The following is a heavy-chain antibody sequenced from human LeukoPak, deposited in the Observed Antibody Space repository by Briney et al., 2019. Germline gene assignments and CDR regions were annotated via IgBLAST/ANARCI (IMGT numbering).Heavy chain of an antibody. CDR3: AKDRCSSTSCYIDY. V-gene: IGHV3-30*18. J-gene: IGHJ4*02. CDR2: ISYDGSNK. CDR1: GFTFSSYG. Sequence: PGGSLRLSCAASGFTFSSYGMHWVRQAPGKGLEWVAVISYDGSNKYYADSVKGRFTISRDNSKNTLYLQMNSLRAEDTAVYYCAKDRCSSTSCYIDYWGQGTVVTVSS. D-gene: IGHD2-2*02.